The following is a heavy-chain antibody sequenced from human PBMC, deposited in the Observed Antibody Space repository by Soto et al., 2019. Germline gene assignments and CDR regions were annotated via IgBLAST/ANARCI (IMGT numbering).Heavy chain of an antibody. J-gene: IGHJ6*02. CDR3: ARYCSSTSCYAAGSDYYYGMDV. D-gene: IGHD2-2*01. Sequence: GASVKVSCKASGGTFSSYAISWVRQAPGQGLEWMGGIIPIFGTANYAQKFQGRVTITADESTSTAYMELSSLRSEDTAVYYCARYCSSTSCYAAGSDYYYGMDVWGQGTTVTVSS. CDR2: IIPIFGTA. V-gene: IGHV1-69*13. CDR1: GGTFSSYA.